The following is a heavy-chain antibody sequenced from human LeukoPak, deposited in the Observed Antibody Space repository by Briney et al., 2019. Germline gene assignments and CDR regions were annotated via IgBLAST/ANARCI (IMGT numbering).Heavy chain of an antibody. V-gene: IGHV1-2*02. D-gene: IGHD3-22*01. CDR1: GYTFTGYY. J-gene: IGHJ4*02. CDR2: INPNSGGT. Sequence: ASVKVSCKASGYTFTGYYMYWVRQAPGQGLEWVGWINPNSGGTNYAQKFQGRVTMTRDTSTSTAYMELSRLGSDDTAVYYCARGPHYYDPPDYWGQGTLVTVSS. CDR3: ARGPHYYDPPDY.